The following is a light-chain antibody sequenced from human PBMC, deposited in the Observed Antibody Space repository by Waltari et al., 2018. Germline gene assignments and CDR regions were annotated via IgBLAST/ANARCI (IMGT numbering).Light chain of an antibody. CDR2: EVS. CDR1: SSDVGGFDY. Sequence: QSALTQPPSASGSPGQSVTISCTGPSSDVGGFDYVSWYQQHPGKVPRLMIYEVSKRPAGVPERFSGSKSGNTASLTVSGLQVEDEADYYCSSFAGSSQMLFGGGTKLTVL. V-gene: IGLV2-8*01. CDR3: SSFAGSSQML. J-gene: IGLJ2*01.